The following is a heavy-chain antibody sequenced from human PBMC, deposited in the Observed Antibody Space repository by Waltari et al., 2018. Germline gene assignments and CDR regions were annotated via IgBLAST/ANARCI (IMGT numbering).Heavy chain of an antibody. J-gene: IGHJ4*02. D-gene: IGHD3-16*01. CDR3: ARAGAYVAPFDY. CDR2: IYSGGST. CDR1: GFTVSSNY. Sequence: EVQLVETGGGLIQTGGSLRLSCAASGFTVSSNYLRWGRQAPGKGLEWVSVIYSGGSTYYADSVKGRFTISRDNSKNTLYLQMNSLRAEDTAVYYCARAGAYVAPFDYWGQGTLVTVSS. V-gene: IGHV3-53*02.